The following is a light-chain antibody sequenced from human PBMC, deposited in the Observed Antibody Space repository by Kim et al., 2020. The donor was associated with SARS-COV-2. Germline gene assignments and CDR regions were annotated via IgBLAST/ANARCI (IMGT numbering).Light chain of an antibody. V-gene: IGLV5-45*03. Sequence: QPVLTQPSSLSASPGASASLTCTLRSGINVETYRIYWFQQKSGSPPQFLLRYKSDSDQQQGSGVPSRFSGSKDAPANAGILLISGLQSEDEADYHCMIWHGGAVVFGGGTQLTVL. J-gene: IGLJ2*01. CDR3: MIWHGGAVV. CDR1: SGINVETYR. CDR2: YKSDSDQ.